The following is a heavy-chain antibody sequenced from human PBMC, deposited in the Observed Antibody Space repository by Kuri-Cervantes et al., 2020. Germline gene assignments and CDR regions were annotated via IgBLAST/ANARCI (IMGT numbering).Heavy chain of an antibody. V-gene: IGHV1-69*05. CDR3: ARDMGIGSSSWYSYFDY. CDR1: GGTFSSYA. J-gene: IGHJ4*02. CDR2: IIPIFGTA. D-gene: IGHD6-13*01. Sequence: SVKVSCKASGGTFSSYAISWVRQAPGQGLEWMGGIIPIFGTANYAQKFQDRVTITTDESRSTAYMELNSLRSDDTAVYYCARDMGIGSSSWYSYFDYWGQGTLVTVSS.